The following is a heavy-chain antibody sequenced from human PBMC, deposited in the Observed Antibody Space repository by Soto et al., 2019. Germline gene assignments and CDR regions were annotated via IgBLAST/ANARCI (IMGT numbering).Heavy chain of an antibody. Sequence: QVQLVQSGAEVKKPGASVKVSCKASGYTFTTYYMHWVRQAPGQGLEWMGIINPSGGSTRYAQKXQGRFTXXRDTSTSTVYMELSSLKSEDTAVYYCARGLLYDSSGYYFDYWGQGTLVTVSS. CDR3: ARGLLYDSSGYYFDY. D-gene: IGHD3-22*01. J-gene: IGHJ4*02. V-gene: IGHV1-46*01. CDR1: GYTFTTYY. CDR2: INPSGGST.